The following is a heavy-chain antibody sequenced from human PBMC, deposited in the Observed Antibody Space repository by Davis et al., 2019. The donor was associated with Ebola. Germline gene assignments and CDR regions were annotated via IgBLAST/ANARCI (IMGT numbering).Heavy chain of an antibody. D-gene: IGHD5-18*01. CDR3: AKLAAMVTRDY. CDR2: ISGSGGST. CDR1: GFTFSSYA. V-gene: IGHV3-23*01. Sequence: GESLKISCAASGFTFSSYAMSWVRQAPGKGLEWVSAISGSGGSTYYADSVKGRFTISRDNSKSTLYLQMNSLRAEDTAVYYCAKLAAMVTRDYWGQGTLVTVSS. J-gene: IGHJ4*02.